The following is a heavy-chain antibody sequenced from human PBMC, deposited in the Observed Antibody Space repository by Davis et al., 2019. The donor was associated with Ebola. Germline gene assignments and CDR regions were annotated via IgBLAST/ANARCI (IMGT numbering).Heavy chain of an antibody. Sequence: GESLKISCQGSGYSFTSYWIGWVRQVPGKGLEWMGIIYPGDSDTRYSPSFQGQVTISADKSISTAYLQWSSLKASDTAMYYCARAIAARFDYYYYGMDVWGQGTTVTVSS. D-gene: IGHD6-6*01. CDR2: IYPGDSDT. J-gene: IGHJ6*02. V-gene: IGHV5-51*01. CDR1: GYSFTSYW. CDR3: ARAIAARFDYYYYGMDV.